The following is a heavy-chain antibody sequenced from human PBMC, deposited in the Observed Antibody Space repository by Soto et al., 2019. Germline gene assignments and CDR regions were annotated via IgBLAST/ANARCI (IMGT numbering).Heavy chain of an antibody. CDR2: IQYHGINK. D-gene: IGHD3-22*01. J-gene: IGHJ4*02. Sequence: GGSLRLSCAASGFTFSTYGMHWVRQAPGKGLEWVAFIQYHGINKDYADSVKGRLTISRDNSRNTLYLQMNSLRAEDTAVYYCARGLDYDSSGYYLDFWGQGALVTVSS. CDR1: GFTFSTYG. V-gene: IGHV3-30*02. CDR3: ARGLDYDSSGYYLDF.